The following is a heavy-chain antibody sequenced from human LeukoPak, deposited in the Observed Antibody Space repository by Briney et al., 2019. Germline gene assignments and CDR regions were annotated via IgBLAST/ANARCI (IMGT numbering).Heavy chain of an antibody. J-gene: IGHJ4*02. Sequence: PGGSLRLSCVASGLTFSNFWMTWLRQAPGKGLEWMANIKQDGSETYYLDSVKGRFTISRDNAKNTLYLQMNSLRAEDTAVYYCARERWGRSPGDYFDYWGQGTLVTVSS. D-gene: IGHD5-24*01. CDR3: ARERWGRSPGDYFDY. CDR1: GLTFSNFW. V-gene: IGHV3-7*03. CDR2: IKQDGSET.